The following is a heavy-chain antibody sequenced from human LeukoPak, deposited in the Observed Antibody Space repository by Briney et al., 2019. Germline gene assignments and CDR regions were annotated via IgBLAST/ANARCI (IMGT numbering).Heavy chain of an antibody. Sequence: PGGSLRLSCAASGFTFSGYAMSWVRQAPGKGLEWVSSISSSGDSTFYADSVKGRFTISRDNSKNTLYLQMNSLRAEDTAVYYCAKKVGATAFDAFDIWGQGTMVTVSS. D-gene: IGHD1-26*01. CDR3: AKKVGATAFDAFDI. V-gene: IGHV3-23*01. CDR2: ISSSGDST. CDR1: GFTFSGYA. J-gene: IGHJ3*02.